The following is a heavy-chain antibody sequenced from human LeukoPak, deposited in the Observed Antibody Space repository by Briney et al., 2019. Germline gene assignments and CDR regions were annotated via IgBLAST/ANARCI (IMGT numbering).Heavy chain of an antibody. CDR1: GGSISSSSYC. V-gene: IGHV4-39*01. CDR3: ARHNSSSPIPPFDY. CDR2: IYYSGST. Sequence: PSETLSLTCTVSGGSISSSSYCWGWIRQPPGKGLEWIGSIYYSGSTYYNPSLKSRVTISVDTSKNQFSLKLSSVTAADTAMYYCARHNSSSPIPPFDYWGQGTLVTVSS. J-gene: IGHJ4*02. D-gene: IGHD6-6*01.